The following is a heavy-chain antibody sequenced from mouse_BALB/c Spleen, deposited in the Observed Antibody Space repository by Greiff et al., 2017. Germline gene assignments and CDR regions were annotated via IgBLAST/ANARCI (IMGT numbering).Heavy chain of an antibody. CDR2: ISYSGST. Sequence: VQLKESGPGLVKPSQSLSLTCTVTGYSITSDYAWNWIRQFPGNKLEWMGYISYSGSTSYNPSLKSRISITRDTSKNQFFLQLNSVTTEDTATYYCASYRYDWFAYWGQGTLVTVSA. V-gene: IGHV3-2*02. J-gene: IGHJ3*01. CDR3: ASYRYDWFAY. CDR1: GYSITSDYA. D-gene: IGHD2-14*01.